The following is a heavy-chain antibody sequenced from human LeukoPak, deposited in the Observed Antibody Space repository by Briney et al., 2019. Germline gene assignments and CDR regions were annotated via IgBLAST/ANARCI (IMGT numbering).Heavy chain of an antibody. CDR1: GGSINYYY. CDR3: GRHSATRHNYGMDV. Sequence: SETLSLTCTVSGGSINYYYWSWIRQPPGKGLEWIGHIYHSWSTNYNPSFTTRVPIQLDTTKNHFSLYLSAVTAADTAVYCCGRHSATRHNYGMDVWGQGTTVTVSS. V-gene: IGHV4-59*08. CDR2: IYHSWST. D-gene: IGHD6-13*01. J-gene: IGHJ6*02.